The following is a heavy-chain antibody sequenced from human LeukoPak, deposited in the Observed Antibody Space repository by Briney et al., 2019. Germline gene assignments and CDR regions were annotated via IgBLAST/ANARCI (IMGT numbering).Heavy chain of an antibody. Sequence: GRSLRPSCADSGFTFSSSVLSWVRKAPGKGLDWVSTISSDGSGTYYADSVKGRFTISRDNSKNTLHLQMSSLKVDDTADYFCTKGGRSTGPFAPWGQGTLVTVSS. CDR2: ISSDGSGT. J-gene: IGHJ5*02. D-gene: IGHD1-14*01. V-gene: IGHV3-23*01. CDR3: TKGGRSTGPFAP. CDR1: GFTFSSSV.